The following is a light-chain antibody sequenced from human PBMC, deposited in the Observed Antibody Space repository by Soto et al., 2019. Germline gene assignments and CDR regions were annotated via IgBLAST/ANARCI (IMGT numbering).Light chain of an antibody. CDR3: QAWDSSLV. J-gene: IGLJ2*01. Sequence: SYELTQPPSVSVSPGQTASITCSGDKLGDKFACWYQQKPGQSPVLVIYQDAKRPSGIPERFSGSNSGNTATLTISGTQAMDGADYYCQAWDSSLVFGGGTKLTVL. CDR2: QDA. V-gene: IGLV3-1*01. CDR1: KLGDKF.